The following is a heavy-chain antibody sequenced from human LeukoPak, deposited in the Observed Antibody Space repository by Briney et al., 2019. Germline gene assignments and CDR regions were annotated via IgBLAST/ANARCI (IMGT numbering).Heavy chain of an antibody. V-gene: IGHV1-69*05. Sequence: EASVKVSCKASRGTFSSYGISWVRQAPGQGLEWMGGVIAIFGRVKYGQKFQGRATITTDESTSTAYMELSSLTSEGTGVYYCARGELGDSSGFSFFDYWGQGTLVTVSS. J-gene: IGHJ4*02. CDR1: RGTFSSYG. CDR3: ARGELGDSSGFSFFDY. CDR2: VIAIFGRV. D-gene: IGHD3-22*01.